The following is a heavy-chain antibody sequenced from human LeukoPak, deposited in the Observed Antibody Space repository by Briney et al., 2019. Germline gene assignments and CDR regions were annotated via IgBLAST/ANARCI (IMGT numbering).Heavy chain of an antibody. CDR3: AVDSSEDYGRGNFDL. CDR1: SGSTSNYY. J-gene: IGHJ2*01. Sequence: SETLSLTCTVSSGSTSNYYWSWIRQPAGKGLEWIGRIYTSGSTNYNPSLKSRVTMSIDTSKNQVSLKLASVTAADTAIYYCAVDSSEDYGRGNFDLWGRGTLVTVSS. CDR2: IYTSGST. D-gene: IGHD3-10*01. V-gene: IGHV4-4*07.